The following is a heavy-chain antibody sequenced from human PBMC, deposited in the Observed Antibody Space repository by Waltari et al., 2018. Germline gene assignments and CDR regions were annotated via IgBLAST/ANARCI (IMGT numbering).Heavy chain of an antibody. CDR2: IYYSGST. Sequence: QVQLQESGPGLVKPSQTLSLTCTVSGGSISSGDYYWSWIRQPPGKGLEWIGYIYYSGSTYYNPSLKSRVTISVDTSKNQFSLKLSSVTAADTAVYYCARVKYYDFWSSRSRDNAFDIWGQGTMVTVSS. D-gene: IGHD3-3*01. V-gene: IGHV4-30-4*08. CDR1: GGSISSGDYY. J-gene: IGHJ3*02. CDR3: ARVKYYDFWSSRSRDNAFDI.